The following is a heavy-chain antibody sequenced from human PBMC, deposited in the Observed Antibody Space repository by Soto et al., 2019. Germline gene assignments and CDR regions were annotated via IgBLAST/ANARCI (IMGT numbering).Heavy chain of an antibody. CDR3: AKLATYSTISPFDI. D-gene: IGHD1-26*01. J-gene: IGHJ3*02. CDR1: GYNFTNFG. Sequence: GASVKVSCKASGYNFTNFGINWLRKAPGQGLEWVGWISPYSGNTNYAQKFRGRVTMTTDATTAYMELRSLRSDDAAVYYCAKLATYSTISPFDIWGQGTMVTLSS. V-gene: IGHV1-18*01. CDR2: ISPYSGNT.